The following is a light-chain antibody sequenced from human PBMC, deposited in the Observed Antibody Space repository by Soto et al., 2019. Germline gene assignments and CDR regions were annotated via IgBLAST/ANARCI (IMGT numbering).Light chain of an antibody. CDR3: QQSYSTPQT. CDR1: QNIGTY. CDR2: AAS. J-gene: IGKJ1*01. V-gene: IGKV1-39*01. Sequence: DIQMTQSPSSLSASVGDRVTISCRSSQNIGTYLSWYQQKPGRAPKLQIYAASNLQSGVPSRFSGSGSGTDFTLTIRSLQPEDFATYYCQQSYSTPQTFGQGTKVDIK.